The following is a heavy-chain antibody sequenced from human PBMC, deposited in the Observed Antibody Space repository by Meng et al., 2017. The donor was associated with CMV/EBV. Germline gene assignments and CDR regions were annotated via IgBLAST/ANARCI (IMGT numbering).Heavy chain of an antibody. D-gene: IGHD2-15*01. Sequence: QVELVQSGAEVKKPGASVKVSCKASGYTFTGYYMHWVRQAPGQGLEWMGWINPNSGGTNYAQKFQGWVTMTRDTSISTAYMELSRLRSDDTAVYYCAIGLGYCSGGSCYSLSWFDPWGQGTLVTVSS. V-gene: IGHV1-2*04. CDR1: GYTFTGYY. CDR3: AIGLGYCSGGSCYSLSWFDP. CDR2: INPNSGGT. J-gene: IGHJ5*02.